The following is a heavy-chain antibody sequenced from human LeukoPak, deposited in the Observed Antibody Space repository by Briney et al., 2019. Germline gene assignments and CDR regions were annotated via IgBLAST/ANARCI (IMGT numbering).Heavy chain of an antibody. V-gene: IGHV4-39*01. Sequence: PSETLSLTCTVSSGSISTSNYYWGWVRQPPGKALEWIGNIFYSGSTYYNPSLKSRVTISVDTSKNQFSLKLSSVTAADTAVYYCARQHPNAIAAGPWGDMDVWGKGTTVTISS. CDR3: ARQHPNAIAAGPWGDMDV. D-gene: IGHD6-25*01. CDR2: IFYSGST. J-gene: IGHJ6*03. CDR1: SGSISTSNYY.